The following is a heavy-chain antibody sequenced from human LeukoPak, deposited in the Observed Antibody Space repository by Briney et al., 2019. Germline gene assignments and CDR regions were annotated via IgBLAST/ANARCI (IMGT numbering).Heavy chain of an antibody. V-gene: IGHV3-23*01. Sequence: GGSLRLSCAASGFTFSSYAMSWVRQAPGKGLEWVSAISGSGGSTYYADSVKGRFTISRDNSKNTLYLQMNSLRAEDTAVYYCAKGQYDSSVYYPHFYYYGMDVWGQGTTVTVSS. CDR1: GFTFSSYA. CDR3: AKGQYDSSVYYPHFYYYGMDV. J-gene: IGHJ6*02. D-gene: IGHD3-22*01. CDR2: ISGSGGST.